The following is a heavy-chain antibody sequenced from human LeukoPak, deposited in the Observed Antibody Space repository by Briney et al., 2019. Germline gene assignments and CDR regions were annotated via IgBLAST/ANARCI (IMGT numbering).Heavy chain of an antibody. CDR2: IYSGDNT. CDR1: GVTVSSNY. D-gene: IGHD5-24*01. CDR3: AGRRRDGYFDY. Sequence: GGSLRLSCAASGVTVSSNYMTWGRQAPGKGLEWVSLIYSGDNTYYADSVKGRFTISRDNSNNTLYFQMNSLRAEDTAVYYCAGRRRDGYFDYWGQGTLVTVSS. J-gene: IGHJ4*02. V-gene: IGHV3-53*01.